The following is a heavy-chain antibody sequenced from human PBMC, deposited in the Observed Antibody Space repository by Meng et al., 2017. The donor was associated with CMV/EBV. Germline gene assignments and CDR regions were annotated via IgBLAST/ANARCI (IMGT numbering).Heavy chain of an antibody. D-gene: IGHD6-6*01. J-gene: IGHJ4*02. CDR1: GGSFSGYY. Sequence: VQLQQVGAVLLKPSETLSPACAVYGGSFSGYYWSWIRQPPGKGLEWIGEINHSGSTNYNPSLKSRVTISVDTSKNQFSLKLSSVTAADTAVYYCARGSIAARLGLGDWGQGTLVTVSS. CDR2: INHSGST. CDR3: ARGSIAARLGLGD. V-gene: IGHV4-34*01.